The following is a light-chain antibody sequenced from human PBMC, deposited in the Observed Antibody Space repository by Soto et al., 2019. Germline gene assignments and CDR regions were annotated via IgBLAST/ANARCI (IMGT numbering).Light chain of an antibody. J-gene: IGKJ4*01. V-gene: IGKV1D-12*01. Sequence: DIQMTQSPSSVSASVGDRIIITCRASQYISTWLAWYQQKPGEAPKLLIFAASRLRGGVPSRFSGSGSGTDFTLTINNLQPEDFATYYCQQADSFPLTFGGGTKVEVK. CDR1: QYISTW. CDR2: AAS. CDR3: QQADSFPLT.